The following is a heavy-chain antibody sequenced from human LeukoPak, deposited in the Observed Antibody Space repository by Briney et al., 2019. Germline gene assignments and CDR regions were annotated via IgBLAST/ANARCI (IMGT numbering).Heavy chain of an antibody. CDR1: GGTLSSYA. CDR2: IIPILGIA. Sequence: ASVKVSCTASGGTLSSYAISWVRQAPGQGLEWMGRIIPILGIANSAQQFQGRVTITADKSTSTAYMETSSLRSDDTAVYYCARVNTGEGGVRYFDWLLNWFDPWGQGTLVTVSS. CDR3: ARVNTGEGGVRYFDWLLNWFDP. D-gene: IGHD3-9*01. J-gene: IGHJ5*02. V-gene: IGHV1-69*04.